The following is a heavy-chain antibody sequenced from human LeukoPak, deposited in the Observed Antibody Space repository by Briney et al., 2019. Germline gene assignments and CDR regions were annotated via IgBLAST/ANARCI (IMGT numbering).Heavy chain of an antibody. V-gene: IGHV3-7*01. D-gene: IGHD3-3*01. Sequence: GGSLRLSCAASGFTFSSYGMSWVRQAPGKGLEWVANIKQDGSEKYYVDSVKGRFTISRDNAKNSLYLQMNSLRAEDTAVYYCARDGYYDFWSGSYYFDYWGQGTLVTVSP. CDR3: ARDGYYDFWSGSYYFDY. CDR1: GFTFSSYG. CDR2: IKQDGSEK. J-gene: IGHJ4*02.